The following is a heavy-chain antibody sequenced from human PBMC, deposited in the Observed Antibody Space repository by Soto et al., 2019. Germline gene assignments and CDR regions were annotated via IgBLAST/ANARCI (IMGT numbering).Heavy chain of an antibody. Sequence: EVQLVESGGGLVKPGGSLRLSCEASGFTFSTYSMNWVRQAPGKGLEWVSSISSSSSYIYYADSVKGRFIISRDNAKNSLYLQMNSLRAEDTAVYYCARYDSSGYYWPYYYYGMDVWGQGTTVTVSS. J-gene: IGHJ6*02. D-gene: IGHD3-22*01. CDR3: ARYDSSGYYWPYYYYGMDV. CDR2: ISSSSSYI. V-gene: IGHV3-21*01. CDR1: GFTFSTYS.